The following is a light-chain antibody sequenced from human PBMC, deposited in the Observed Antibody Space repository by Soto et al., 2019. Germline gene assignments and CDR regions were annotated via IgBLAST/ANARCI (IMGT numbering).Light chain of an antibody. Sequence: EIVMTQSPATLSVSPGERATLSCRASQSVSSNLAWYQQKPGQAPRLLIYDASTRATGVPARFSGSGSGVEFALTISSLQSEDFAVYYCQQFNNWPLTFGGGTKVEIK. J-gene: IGKJ4*01. V-gene: IGKV3-15*01. CDR3: QQFNNWPLT. CDR2: DAS. CDR1: QSVSSN.